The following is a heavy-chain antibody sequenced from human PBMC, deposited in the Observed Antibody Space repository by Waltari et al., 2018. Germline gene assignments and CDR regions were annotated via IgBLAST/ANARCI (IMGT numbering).Heavy chain of an antibody. CDR3: AKKACSSTSCYSDLDY. V-gene: IGHV3-23*01. D-gene: IGHD2-2*01. J-gene: IGHJ4*02. Sequence: EVQLLESGGGLVQPGGSLRLSCAASGFTFSNYALSWVRQAPGKGLEWVSAISGRGGDTHYADSVKGRFTISRDNSKNTLYPQLSSLRADDTAVYYCAKKACSSTSCYSDLDYWGQGTLVTVSS. CDR2: ISGRGGDT. CDR1: GFTFSNYA.